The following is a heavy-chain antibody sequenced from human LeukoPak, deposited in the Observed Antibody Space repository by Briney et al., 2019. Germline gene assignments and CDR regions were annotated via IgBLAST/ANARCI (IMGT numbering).Heavy chain of an antibody. CDR2: ISWNSGSI. CDR1: GFTFDDYA. J-gene: IGHJ4*02. V-gene: IGHV3-9*01. CDR3: VRDNPRCCGVIPANIDDF. Sequence: GGSLRLSCAASGFTFDDYAMHWVRQAPGKGLEWVSGISWNSGSIGYADSVKGRFTISRDNAKKSLYLQMHSLRAEDTAVYYCVRDNPRCCGVIPANIDDFWGQGTLVTVSS. D-gene: IGHD2-15*01.